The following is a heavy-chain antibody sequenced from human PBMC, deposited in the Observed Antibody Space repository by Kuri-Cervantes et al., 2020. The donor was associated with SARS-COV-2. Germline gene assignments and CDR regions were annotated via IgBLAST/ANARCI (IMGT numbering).Heavy chain of an antibody. J-gene: IGHJ4*02. V-gene: IGHV4-61*01. Sequence: GSLRLSCIVSGGSVSSGSHYCSWIRQPPGKGLEWIGYIYYSGSTKYNPSLKNRVTMSVDTSKNQFSLKLHSVTPADTAVYYCARTLDYYGSGTYCFDYWGQGTVVTVSS. CDR2: IYYSGST. D-gene: IGHD3-10*01. CDR1: GGSVSSGSHY. CDR3: ARTLDYYGSGTYCFDY.